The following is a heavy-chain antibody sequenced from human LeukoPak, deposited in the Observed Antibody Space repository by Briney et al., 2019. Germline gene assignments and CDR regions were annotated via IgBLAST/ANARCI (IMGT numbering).Heavy chain of an antibody. CDR2: IYYSGST. J-gene: IGHJ6*03. D-gene: IGHD1-26*01. CDR3: ARSHSGSYYQYYYYMDV. CDR1: GGSISSYY. Sequence: TSETLSLTCTVSGGSISSYYWSWIRQPPGKGLEWIGCIYYSGSTNYNASLKSRVTISVDTSKNQFSLKLSSVTAADTAVYYCARSHSGSYYQYYYYMDVWGKGTTVTISS. V-gene: IGHV4-59*01.